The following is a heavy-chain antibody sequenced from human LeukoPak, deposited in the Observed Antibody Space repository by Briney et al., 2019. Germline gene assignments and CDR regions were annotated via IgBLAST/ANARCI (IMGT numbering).Heavy chain of an antibody. CDR1: GGSISSYY. Sequence: MPSETLSLTCTVSGGSISSYYWSWIRQPAGKGLEWIGRIYTSGSTNYNPSLKSRVTMSVDTSKNQFSLKLSSVTAADTAVYYCASPRDVVVVVAATAGYFDLWGRGTLVTVSS. CDR2: IYTSGST. V-gene: IGHV4-4*07. CDR3: ASPRDVVVVVAATAGYFDL. J-gene: IGHJ2*01. D-gene: IGHD2-15*01.